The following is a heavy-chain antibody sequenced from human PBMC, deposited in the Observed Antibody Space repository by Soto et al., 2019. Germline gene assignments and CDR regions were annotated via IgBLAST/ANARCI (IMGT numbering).Heavy chain of an antibody. CDR2: LWYDGSNK. V-gene: IGHV3-33*01. J-gene: IGHJ4*02. D-gene: IGHD3-22*01. Sequence: QVQLVESGGGVVQPGRSLRLSCAASGFTFSSYGMHWVRQAPGKGLEWVAVLWYDGSNKYYADSVKGRFTISRDNSKNTLYLQMNSLRAEDTAVYYCARGHYYDSSGYSLNWGQGTLVTVSS. CDR3: ARGHYYDSSGYSLN. CDR1: GFTFSSYG.